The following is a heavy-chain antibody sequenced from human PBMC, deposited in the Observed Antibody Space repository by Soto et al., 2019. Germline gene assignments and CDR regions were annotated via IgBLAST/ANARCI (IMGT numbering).Heavy chain of an antibody. CDR1: GFSFSTYA. D-gene: IGHD2-2*01. Sequence: HPGGSLRLSCAASGFSFSTYAMSWVRQAPGKGLEWVSGISGSGGTTYYADSVKGRFTISRDNSKNTLYLQVNSLRVEDTAVYYCAKVQSSAVPLPRYSQHLPQSTLVPV. V-gene: IGHV3-23*01. CDR2: ISGSGGTT. J-gene: IGHJ1*01. CDR3: AKVQSSAVPLPRYSQH.